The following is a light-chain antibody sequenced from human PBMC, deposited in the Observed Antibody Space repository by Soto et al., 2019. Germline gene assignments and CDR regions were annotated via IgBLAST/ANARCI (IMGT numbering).Light chain of an antibody. CDR2: GAS. CDR3: QQYGSSPPYT. CDR1: QSVSSSY. Sequence: EIVLTRSPGTLSLSPGERATVSCRASQSVSSSYLAWYQQKPGQTPRLLIYGASSRATGIPDRFSGSGSATDFTLTISRLEPEDFAVYYCQQYGSSPPYTFGQGTKLEIK. V-gene: IGKV3-20*01. J-gene: IGKJ2*01.